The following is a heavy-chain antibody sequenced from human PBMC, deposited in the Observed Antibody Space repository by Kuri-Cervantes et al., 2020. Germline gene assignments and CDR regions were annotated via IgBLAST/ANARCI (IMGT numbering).Heavy chain of an antibody. Sequence: SVKVSCKASGVTFSSHAISWVRQAPGQGLEWMGGIIPIFGTANYAQKLQGRVTMTTDTSTSTAYMELRSLRSDDTAVYYCARDGIAARPGDYWGQGTLVTVSS. V-gene: IGHV1-69*05. CDR1: GVTFSSHA. CDR3: ARDGIAARPGDY. J-gene: IGHJ4*02. D-gene: IGHD6-6*01. CDR2: IIPIFGTA.